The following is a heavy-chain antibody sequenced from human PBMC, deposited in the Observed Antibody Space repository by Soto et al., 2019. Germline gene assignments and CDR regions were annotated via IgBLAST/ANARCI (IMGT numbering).Heavy chain of an antibody. CDR2: IYYSGST. CDR3: ASRPRFVQLGRGNGMDV. CDR1: GVSISSGGDY. J-gene: IGHJ6*02. V-gene: IGHV4-31*03. Sequence: SETLSLTCNVSGVSISSGGDYWTWIRQHPGKGLEWIGYIYYSGSTFYNPSLKSRVTMSVDTSKNQFSLKLTSVTAADTAVYYCASRPRFVQLGRGNGMDVWGQGTTVTVSS. D-gene: IGHD6-13*01.